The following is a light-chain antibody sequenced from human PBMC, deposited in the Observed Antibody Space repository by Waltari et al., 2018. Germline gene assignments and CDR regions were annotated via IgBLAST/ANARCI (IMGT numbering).Light chain of an antibody. Sequence: SYVLTQPPSVSVAPGQTARLTCGGNIIGSKSVQWKQQKSGQAPVLVVADDSDRPSGIPERFSGSNSGHPATLTSSGVEAGDEADYYCRVWESPSDVVFGGGTKLTVL. V-gene: IGLV3-21*02. J-gene: IGLJ2*01. CDR2: DDS. CDR1: IIGSKS. CDR3: RVWESPSDVV.